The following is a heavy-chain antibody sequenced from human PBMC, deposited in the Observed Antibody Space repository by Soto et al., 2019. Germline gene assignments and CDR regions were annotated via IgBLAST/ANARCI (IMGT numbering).Heavy chain of an antibody. V-gene: IGHV4-39*01. CDR3: GKVLVGATGHTDSDS. CDR1: GGSIYRSGYY. D-gene: IGHD2-15*01. CDR2: IDYNGVT. J-gene: IGHJ4*02. Sequence: WETLSLTCTVSGGSIYRSGYYWGWIRQPPGRGLEWIGNIDYNGVTYSNPPLKSRATISRDTSKNQFSLKLTSVTAADTALYYCGKVLVGATGHTDSDSWGPGTLVTVSS.